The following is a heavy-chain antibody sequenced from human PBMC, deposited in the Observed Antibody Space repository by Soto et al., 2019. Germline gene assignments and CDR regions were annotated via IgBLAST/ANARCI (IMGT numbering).Heavy chain of an antibody. J-gene: IGHJ5*02. CDR3: ARDSPLPYSSGAGAYWFAP. Sequence: ASVKVSCKASGYTFTSYYMHWVRQAPGQGLEWMGIINPSGGSTSYAQKFQGRVTMTRDTSTSTVYMELSSLRSEDTAVYYCARDSPLPYSSGAGAYWFAPWGQGTLVTVSS. V-gene: IGHV1-46*01. CDR1: GYTFTSYY. CDR2: INPSGGST. D-gene: IGHD6-25*01.